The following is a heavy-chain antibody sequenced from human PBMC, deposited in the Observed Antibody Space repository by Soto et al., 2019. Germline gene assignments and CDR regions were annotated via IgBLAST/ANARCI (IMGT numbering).Heavy chain of an antibody. J-gene: IGHJ3*02. Sequence: WGSLRLSCASSVFNFSSYAMSWVRQAPGKGLDSVSAISGSGGSTYYADSVKGRFTISIDNSKNTLYLQMNSLRAEDTAVYYCAKDNTMIVVVIPGDIDAFDIWGQGTMVTVSS. CDR3: AKDNTMIVVVIPGDIDAFDI. V-gene: IGHV3-23*01. CDR1: VFNFSSYA. D-gene: IGHD3-22*01. CDR2: ISGSGGST.